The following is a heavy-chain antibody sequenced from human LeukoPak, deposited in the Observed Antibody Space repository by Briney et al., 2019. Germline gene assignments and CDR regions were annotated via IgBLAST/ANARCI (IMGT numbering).Heavy chain of an antibody. CDR3: ASPGYCSGRSCYSGYFQH. V-gene: IGHV3-30*02. J-gene: IGHJ1*01. D-gene: IGHD2-15*01. CDR1: GFTFSSYG. Sequence: GGSLRLSCAASGFTFSSYGMHWVRQAPGKGLEWVAFIRYDGSNKYYADSVKGRFTISRDSSKNTLYLQMNSLRAEDTAVYYCASPGYCSGRSCYSGYFQHWGQGTLVTVSS. CDR2: IRYDGSNK.